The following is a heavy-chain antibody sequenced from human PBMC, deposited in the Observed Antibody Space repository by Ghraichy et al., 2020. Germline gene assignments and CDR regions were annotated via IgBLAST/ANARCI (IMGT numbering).Heavy chain of an antibody. Sequence: LSLTCAASGFTFSSYSMNWVRQAPGKGLEWVSSISSSNSYIYYADSVKGRFTISRDNAKNSLYLQMNSLRAEDTAVYYCARSDFGTDYYEGGCWFDPWGQGTLVTVSS. CDR1: GFTFSSYS. D-gene: IGHD3-22*01. CDR3: ARSDFGTDYYEGGCWFDP. J-gene: IGHJ5*02. V-gene: IGHV3-21*01. CDR2: ISSSNSYI.